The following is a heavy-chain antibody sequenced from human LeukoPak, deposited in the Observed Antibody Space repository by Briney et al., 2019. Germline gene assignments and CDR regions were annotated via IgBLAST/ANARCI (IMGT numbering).Heavy chain of an antibody. Sequence: ASVKVSCKASGYTFTGYYMHWVRQAPGQGLGWMGWINPNSGGTNYAQKFQGRVTMTRDTSISTAYMELSRLRSDDTAVYYCASTVVTYDAFDIWGQGTMVTVSS. CDR1: GYTFTGYY. CDR3: ASTVVTYDAFDI. CDR2: INPNSGGT. J-gene: IGHJ3*02. V-gene: IGHV1-2*02. D-gene: IGHD4-23*01.